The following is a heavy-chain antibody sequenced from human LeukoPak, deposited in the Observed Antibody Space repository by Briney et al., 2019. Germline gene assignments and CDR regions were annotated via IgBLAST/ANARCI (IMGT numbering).Heavy chain of an antibody. CDR3: ASEDAYCGGDCYPY. V-gene: IGHV4-34*01. J-gene: IGHJ4*02. CDR2: INHSGST. D-gene: IGHD2-21*02. CDR1: GGSFSGYY. Sequence: SSETLSLTCAVHGGSFSGYYWSWIRQPPGKGLEWIGEINHSGSTNYNPSLKSRVTISVDTSKNQFSLKLSSVTAADTAVYYCASEDAYCGGDCYPYWGQGTLVTVSS.